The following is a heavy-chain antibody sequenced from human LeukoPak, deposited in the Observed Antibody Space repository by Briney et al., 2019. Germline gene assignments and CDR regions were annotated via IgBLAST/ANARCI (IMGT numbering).Heavy chain of an antibody. V-gene: IGHV1-18*01. J-gene: IGHJ6*03. CDR2: ISAYNGNT. Sequence: ASVKVSCKASGYTFTSYGISWVRQAPGQGLEWMGWISAYNGNTNYAQKLQGRVTMTTDTSTSTAYMELRSLRSDDTAVYYCARDQEYSSGWAYYYYMDVWSKGTTVTVSS. CDR1: GYTFTSYG. CDR3: ARDQEYSSGWAYYYYMDV. D-gene: IGHD6-19*01.